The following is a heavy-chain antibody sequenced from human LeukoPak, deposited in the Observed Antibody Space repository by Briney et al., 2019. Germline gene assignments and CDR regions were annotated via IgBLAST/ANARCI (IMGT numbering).Heavy chain of an antibody. CDR3: ARRYCSGGSCYGAFDI. D-gene: IGHD2-15*01. Sequence: SETLSLTCAVSGGSISSGGYSWSWIRQPPGKGLEWIGYIYHSGSTYYNPSLKSRVTISVDRSKNQFSLKLSSVTAADTAVYYCARRYCSGGSCYGAFDIWGQGTMVTVSS. J-gene: IGHJ3*02. CDR2: IYHSGST. CDR1: GGSISSGGYS. V-gene: IGHV4-30-2*01.